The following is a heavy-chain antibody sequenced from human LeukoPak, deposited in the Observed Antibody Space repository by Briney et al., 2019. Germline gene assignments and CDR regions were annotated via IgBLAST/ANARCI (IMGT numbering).Heavy chain of an antibody. V-gene: IGHV3-33*01. CDR3: ARDKYSCSSYYFDY. J-gene: IGHJ4*02. Sequence: PGGSLRLSCAASGFTFSSYGMHWVRQAPGKGLEWVAVIWYDGSNKYYADSVKGRFTISRDNSKNTLYLQMNSLRAEDTAVYYCARDKYSCSSYYFDYWGQGTLVTVSS. CDR2: IWYDGSNK. CDR1: GFTFSSYG. D-gene: IGHD6-6*01.